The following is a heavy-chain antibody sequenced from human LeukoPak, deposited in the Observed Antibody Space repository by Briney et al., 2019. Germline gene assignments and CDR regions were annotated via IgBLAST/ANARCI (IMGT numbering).Heavy chain of an antibody. D-gene: IGHD3-10*01. CDR1: GGTFSSYA. V-gene: IGHV1-69*13. Sequence: SVKVSCKASGGTFSSYAISWVRQAPGQGLEWMGGIIPIFGTANYAQKFQGRVTITADESTSTAYMELSNLRSEDTAVYYCAREGGSGSYMGYYFDYWGQGTLVTVSS. CDR2: IIPIFGTA. J-gene: IGHJ4*02. CDR3: AREGGSGSYMGYYFDY.